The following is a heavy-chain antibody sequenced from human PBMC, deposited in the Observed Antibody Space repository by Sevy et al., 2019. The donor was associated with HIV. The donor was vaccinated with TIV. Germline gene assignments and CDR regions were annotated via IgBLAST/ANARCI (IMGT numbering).Heavy chain of an antibody. CDR3: ARQGNTDFYNYYMDV. CDR1: GGSINNYY. Sequence: SETLSLTCTVSGGSINNYYWSWIRQPPGKGLEWIGYIFSSGTTNYSPSLYNRVTFSVDTSKNQFSLRLSSVTAADTAIYYCARQGNTDFYNYYMDVWGNGAAVTVSS. J-gene: IGHJ6*03. V-gene: IGHV4-59*08. D-gene: IGHD4-17*01. CDR2: IFSSGTT.